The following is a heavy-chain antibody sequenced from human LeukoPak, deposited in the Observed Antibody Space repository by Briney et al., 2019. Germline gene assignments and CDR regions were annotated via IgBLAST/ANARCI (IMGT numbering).Heavy chain of an antibody. Sequence: GGSLRLSCAASGFTFSDFYMSWIRQAPGKGLEWVSYISSRSGYTNYAGSVKGRFTISRDNAKKSLYLQMNRLRDEDTAVYYCASARGGSYYYYFDSWGPGTLVTVSS. J-gene: IGHJ4*02. V-gene: IGHV3-11*03. CDR3: ASARGGSYYYYFDS. CDR1: GFTFSDFY. D-gene: IGHD1-26*01. CDR2: ISSRSGYT.